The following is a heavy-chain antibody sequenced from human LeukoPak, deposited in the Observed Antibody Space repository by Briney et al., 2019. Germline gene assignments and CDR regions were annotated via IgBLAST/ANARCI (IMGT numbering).Heavy chain of an antibody. V-gene: IGHV1-2*02. J-gene: IGHJ3*02. Sequence: GASVKVSCKASGYTFTGYYMHWVRQAPGQGLEWMGWLHPNSGGTNYAQKFQGRVTMTRDTSISTAYMELRRLRSDDTAVYYCARGGDYYDSSGYYDDAFDIWGQGTMVTVSS. CDR1: GYTFTGYY. CDR2: LHPNSGGT. CDR3: ARGGDYYDSSGYYDDAFDI. D-gene: IGHD3-22*01.